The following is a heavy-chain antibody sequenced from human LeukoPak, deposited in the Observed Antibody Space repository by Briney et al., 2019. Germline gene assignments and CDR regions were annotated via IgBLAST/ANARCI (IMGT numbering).Heavy chain of an antibody. J-gene: IGHJ6*03. CDR3: AKAPDYFYYYYMDV. Sequence: SETLSLTCTVSGGSISSSSYYWGWIRQPPGKGLEWIGSIYYTGSTYCNPSLKSRVTISLDTSKNQFSLKLSSVTAADTAVYYCAKAPDYFYYYYMDVWGKGTTVTISS. CDR1: GGSISSSSYY. V-gene: IGHV4-39*07. CDR2: IYYTGST.